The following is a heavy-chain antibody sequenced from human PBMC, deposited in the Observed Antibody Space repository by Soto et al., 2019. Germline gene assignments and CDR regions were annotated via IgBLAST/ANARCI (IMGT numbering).Heavy chain of an antibody. CDR3: ARQPQGYDFWSGSWSGYYYGMDV. CDR2: IYHSGST. V-gene: IGHV4-30-2*01. J-gene: IGHJ6*02. Sequence: PSETLSLTCAVSGGSISSGGYSWSWIRQPPGKGLEWIGYIYHSGSTYYNPSLKSRVTISVDRSKNQFSLKLSSVTAADTAVYYCARQPQGYDFWSGSWSGYYYGMDVWGQGTTVTVSS. CDR1: GGSISSGGYS. D-gene: IGHD3-3*01.